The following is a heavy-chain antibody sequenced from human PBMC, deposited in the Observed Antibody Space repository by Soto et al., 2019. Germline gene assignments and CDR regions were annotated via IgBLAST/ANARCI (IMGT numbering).Heavy chain of an antibody. CDR3: ARDRKIVVVPAAMGTWFDP. Sequence: QVQLVQSGAEVKKPGSSVKVSCKASGGTFSSYTISWVRQAPGQGLEWMGRIIPILGIANYAQKFQGRVTITADKSTSTAYMELSRLRSEDTAVYYCARDRKIVVVPAAMGTWFDPWGQGTLVTVSS. J-gene: IGHJ5*02. CDR1: GGTFSSYT. V-gene: IGHV1-69*08. CDR2: IIPILGIA. D-gene: IGHD2-2*01.